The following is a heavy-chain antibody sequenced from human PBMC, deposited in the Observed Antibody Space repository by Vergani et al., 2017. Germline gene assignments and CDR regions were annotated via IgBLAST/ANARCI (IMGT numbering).Heavy chain of an antibody. D-gene: IGHD6-19*01. CDR3: ARGLAAVAGMVGYYFDY. CDR1: GFTFSSYS. Sequence: EVQLVESGGGLVKPGGSLRLSCAASGFTFSSYSMNWVRQAPGKGLEWVSSISSSSSYIYYADSVKGRFTISRDNAKNSLYLQMNSLRAEDTAVYYCARGLAAVAGMVGYYFDYWGQGTLVTVSS. J-gene: IGHJ4*02. CDR2: ISSSSSYI. V-gene: IGHV3-21*01.